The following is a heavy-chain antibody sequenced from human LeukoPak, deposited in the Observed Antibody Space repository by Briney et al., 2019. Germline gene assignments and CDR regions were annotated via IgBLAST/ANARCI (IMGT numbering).Heavy chain of an antibody. Sequence: GGSLRLSCAASGFTLSTYNMNWIRQAPGKGLEWVSYISSSSGTIDYADSVKGRFTICRDNARNSLYLQMNSLRAEDTAVYYCAREGSAAALDVWGKGTTVTVSS. CDR2: ISSSSGTI. CDR1: GFTLSTYN. D-gene: IGHD2-15*01. J-gene: IGHJ6*04. V-gene: IGHV3-48*01. CDR3: AREGSAAALDV.